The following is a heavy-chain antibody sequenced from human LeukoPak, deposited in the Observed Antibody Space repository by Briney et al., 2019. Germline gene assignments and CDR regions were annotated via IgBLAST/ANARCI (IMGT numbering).Heavy chain of an antibody. J-gene: IGHJ2*01. V-gene: IGHV3-48*01. CDR1: GFTFSSYS. CDR2: ISSGYPTI. Sequence: KTGGSLRLSCAASGFTFSSYSINWVRQAPGKGLEWVSYISSGYPTIYYADSVEGRFTISRDNAKNSLYLQMNSLRAGDTAVYYCARDSVQTGPWYFDLWGRGTLVTVSS. CDR3: ARDSVQTGPWYFDL. D-gene: IGHD1-14*01.